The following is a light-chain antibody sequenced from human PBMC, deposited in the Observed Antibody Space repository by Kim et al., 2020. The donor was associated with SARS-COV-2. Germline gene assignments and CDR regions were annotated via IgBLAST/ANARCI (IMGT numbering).Light chain of an antibody. CDR2: GAS. Sequence: DIQMTQSPSSLSAFVGDRVTITCRASQSIRSYLNWYQQKPGKAPKLLIYGASSLQSGVPSRFSGSGSGTDFSLTINSLQPEDFATYYCQQTNSSPITLGQGTRLEIK. CDR3: QQTNSSPIT. CDR1: QSIRSY. V-gene: IGKV1-39*01. J-gene: IGKJ5*01.